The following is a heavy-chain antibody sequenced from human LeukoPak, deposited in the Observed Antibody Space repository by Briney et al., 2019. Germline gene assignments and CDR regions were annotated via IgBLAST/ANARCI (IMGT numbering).Heavy chain of an antibody. Sequence: SETLSLTCTVSGASINTYYWSWIRQPPGKGLEWIGYIYYSGSASYNPSLKTRVTISIDTSKNQFSLKLSSVTAADTAVYYCARVLRPMASQYYFDYWGQGTLVTVSS. CDR1: GASINTYY. D-gene: IGHD3-10*01. J-gene: IGHJ4*02. CDR2: IYYSGSA. V-gene: IGHV4-59*01. CDR3: ARVLRPMASQYYFDY.